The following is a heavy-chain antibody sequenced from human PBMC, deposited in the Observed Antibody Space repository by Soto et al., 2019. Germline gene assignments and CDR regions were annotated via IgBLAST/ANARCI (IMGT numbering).Heavy chain of an antibody. V-gene: IGHV4-30-2*01. CDR2: IYHSGST. D-gene: IGHD2-8*01. CDR3: ARAVNEYCTNGVCYKGWFDP. J-gene: IGHJ5*02. CDR1: GGSISSGGYS. Sequence: PSETLSLTCAVSGGSISSGGYSWSWIRQPPGKGLEWIGYIYHSGSTYYNPSLKSRVTISVDRSKNQFSLKLSSVTAADTAVYYCARAVNEYCTNGVCYKGWFDPWGQGTLVTVSS.